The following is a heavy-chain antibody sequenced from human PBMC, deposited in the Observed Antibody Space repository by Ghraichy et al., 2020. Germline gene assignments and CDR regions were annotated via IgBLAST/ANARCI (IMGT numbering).Heavy chain of an antibody. CDR3: ARDPYYYDSSGPGGWYFDL. J-gene: IGHJ2*01. D-gene: IGHD3-22*01. CDR2: ISYDGSNK. CDR1: GFTFSSYA. V-gene: IGHV3-30-3*01. Sequence: GESLNISCAASGFTFSSYAMHWVRQAPGKGLEWVAVISYDGSNKYYADSVKGRFTISRDNSKNTLYLQMNSLRAEDTAVYYCARDPYYYDSSGPGGWYFDLWGRGTLVTVSS.